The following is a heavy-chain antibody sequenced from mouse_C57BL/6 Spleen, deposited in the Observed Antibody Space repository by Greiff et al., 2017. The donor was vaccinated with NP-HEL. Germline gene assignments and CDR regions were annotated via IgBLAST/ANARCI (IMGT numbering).Heavy chain of an antibody. J-gene: IGHJ4*01. CDR2: IYPSDSET. D-gene: IGHD1-1*01. Sequence: VKLQQPGAELVRPGSSVKLSCKASGYTFTSYWMDWVKQRPGQGLEWIGNIYPSDSETHYNQKFKDKATLTVDKSSSTAYMQLSSLTSEDSAVYYCARRYYGSSYGYYAMDYWGQGTSVTVSS. CDR1: GYTFTSYW. CDR3: ARRYYGSSYGYYAMDY. V-gene: IGHV1-61*01.